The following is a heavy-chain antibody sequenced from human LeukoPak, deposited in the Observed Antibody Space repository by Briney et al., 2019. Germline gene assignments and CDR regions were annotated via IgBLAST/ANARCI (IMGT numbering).Heavy chain of an antibody. CDR1: GGSFSGYY. D-gene: IGHD3-10*01. Sequence: PSETLSLTCAVYGGSFSGYYWSWIRQPPGKGLEWIGEINHSGSTNYNPSLKSRVTISVDTSKNQFSLKLSSVTAADTAVYYCARHELLWFGESTDHWGQGTLVTVSS. CDR2: INHSGST. J-gene: IGHJ4*02. V-gene: IGHV4-34*01. CDR3: ARHELLWFGESTDH.